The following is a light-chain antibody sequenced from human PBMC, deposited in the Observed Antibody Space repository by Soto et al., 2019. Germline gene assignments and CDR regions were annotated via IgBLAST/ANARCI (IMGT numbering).Light chain of an antibody. CDR3: EQYESLPLT. Sequence: DMQITQSPSSLSSSVGDRVTITCQASQDINKNLIWYQQKPGKAPKLLIYDAYDLETGVQSRFSGSGSGTGFTFTISSLQPEDFTTYYCEQYESLPLTFGQGTRLEIK. V-gene: IGKV1-33*01. J-gene: IGKJ5*01. CDR2: DAY. CDR1: QDINKN.